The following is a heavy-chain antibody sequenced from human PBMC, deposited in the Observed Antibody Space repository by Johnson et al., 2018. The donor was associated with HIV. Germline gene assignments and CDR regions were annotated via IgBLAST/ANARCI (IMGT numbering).Heavy chain of an antibody. V-gene: IGHV3-33*01. Sequence: QVQLVESGGGVVQPGRSLRLSCAASGFTFSSYGMHWVRQAPGKGLEWVAVIWYDGSNKYYADSVKGRFTISRDNSKNTLYLQMNSLRAEDTAVYYCAAGDSSGYYRQTDALDIWGRGTMVIVST. CDR3: AAGDSSGYYRQTDALDI. CDR2: IWYDGSNK. J-gene: IGHJ3*02. D-gene: IGHD3-22*01. CDR1: GFTFSSYG.